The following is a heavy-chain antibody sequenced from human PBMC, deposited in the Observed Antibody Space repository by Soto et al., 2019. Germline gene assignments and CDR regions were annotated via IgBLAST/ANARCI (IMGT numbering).Heavy chain of an antibody. Sequence: ASETLSLTCTVSGGSISSGDYYWSWIRQPPEKGLEWIGYIYYSGSTYYNPSLKSRVTISVDTSKNQFSLKLSSVTAADTAVYYCARAWYYDFWSGYGADYGMDVWGQGTTVTVSS. CDR2: IYYSGST. CDR1: GGSISSGDYY. D-gene: IGHD3-3*01. J-gene: IGHJ6*02. V-gene: IGHV4-30-4*01. CDR3: ARAWYYDFWSGYGADYGMDV.